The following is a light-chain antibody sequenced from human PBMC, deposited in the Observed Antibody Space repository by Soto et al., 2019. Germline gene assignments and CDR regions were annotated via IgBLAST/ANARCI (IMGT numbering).Light chain of an antibody. CDR1: QSVNSN. V-gene: IGKV3-15*01. CDR2: GAS. CDR3: QQYNKWPLT. Sequence: EIVMTQSPATLSVSPGERATLSCRASQSVNSNLAWYQQRPGQAPRLLIFGASTRATGIPARFSGGGSGTEFTLTISSLQSEDSAVYHCQQYNKWPLTFGGGTKVDIK. J-gene: IGKJ4*01.